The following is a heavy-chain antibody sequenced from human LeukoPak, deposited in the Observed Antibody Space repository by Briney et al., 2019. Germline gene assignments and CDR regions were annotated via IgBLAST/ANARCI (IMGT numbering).Heavy chain of an antibody. J-gene: IGHJ5*02. CDR2: ISSSGSTI. CDR3: ARGYYYDSSGPNWFDP. Sequence: PGGSLRLSCAASGFTFNSYEMNWVRQAPGKGLEWVSYISSSGSTIYYADSVKGRFTISRDNAKNSLYLQMNSLRAEDTAVYYCARGYYYDSSGPNWFDPWGQGTLVTVSS. D-gene: IGHD3-22*01. CDR1: GFTFNSYE. V-gene: IGHV3-48*03.